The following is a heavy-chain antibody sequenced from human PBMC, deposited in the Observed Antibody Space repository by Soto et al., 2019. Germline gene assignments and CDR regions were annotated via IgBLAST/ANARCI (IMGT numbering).Heavy chain of an antibody. CDR2: TYYSGST. D-gene: IGHD2-15*01. J-gene: IGHJ4*02. Sequence: PSETLSLTCIVSGGSISSYYWSWIRQPPGKGLEWIGYTYYSGSTNYNPSLKSRVTISVDTSKNQFSLKLTSVTAADTAVYYCARTPHRGGFEYWGQGSLVTVSS. CDR3: ARTPHRGGFEY. V-gene: IGHV4-59*08. CDR1: GGSISSYY.